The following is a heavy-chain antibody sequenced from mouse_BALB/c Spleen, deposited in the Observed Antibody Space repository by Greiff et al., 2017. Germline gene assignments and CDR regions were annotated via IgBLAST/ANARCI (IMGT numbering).Heavy chain of an antibody. Sequence: EVQVVESGPGLVKPSQSLSLTCSVTGYSITSGYYWNWIRQFPGNKLEWMGYISYDGSNNYNPSLKNRISITRDTSKNQFFLKLNSVTTEDTATYYCAREGDYDGAMDYWGQGTSVTVSS. CDR2: ISYDGSN. D-gene: IGHD2-4*01. CDR3: AREGDYDGAMDY. J-gene: IGHJ4*01. CDR1: GYSITSGYY. V-gene: IGHV3-6*02.